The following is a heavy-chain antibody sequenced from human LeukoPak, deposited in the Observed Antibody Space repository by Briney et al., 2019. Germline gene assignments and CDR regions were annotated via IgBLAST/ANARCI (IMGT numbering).Heavy chain of an antibody. CDR2: ISYDGSNK. D-gene: IGHD6-19*01. CDR1: GFTFSSYA. CDR3: AGDLRHSSTDY. Sequence: GGSLRLSCAASGFTFSSYAMHWVRQAPGKGLEWVAVISYDGSNKYYADSVKGRFTISRDNSKNTLYLQMNSLRAEDTAVYYCAGDLRHSSTDYWGQGTLVTVSS. J-gene: IGHJ4*02. V-gene: IGHV3-30*04.